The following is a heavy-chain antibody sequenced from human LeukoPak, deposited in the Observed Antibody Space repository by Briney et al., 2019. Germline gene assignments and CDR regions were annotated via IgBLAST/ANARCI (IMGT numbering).Heavy chain of an antibody. J-gene: IGHJ4*02. CDR2: IGGSGHST. CDR1: GFTFSSYA. V-gene: IGHV3-23*01. D-gene: IGHD5-24*01. Sequence: GGSLRLSCAASGFTFSSYAMHWVRQAPGKGLEYVSEIGGSGHSTYYADSVQGRFTISRDNSKNTLYLQMNSLKAEDTAVYYCAKRVRDGYNSPIDDWGQGALVTVSS. CDR3: AKRVRDGYNSPIDD.